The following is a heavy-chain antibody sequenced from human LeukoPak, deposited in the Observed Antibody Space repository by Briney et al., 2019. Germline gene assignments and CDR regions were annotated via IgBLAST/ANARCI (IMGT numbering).Heavy chain of an antibody. CDR2: ISGSGGST. Sequence: GGSPRLSCAAPGFTFNNYAMSWVRQAPGKGLEWVSTISGSGGSTYYADSVKGRFTISRDNSKNTLYLQMNSLRAEDTAVYYCASSTGSGWYDFDYWGQGTLVTVSS. CDR1: GFTFNNYA. J-gene: IGHJ4*02. D-gene: IGHD6-19*01. CDR3: ASSTGSGWYDFDY. V-gene: IGHV3-23*01.